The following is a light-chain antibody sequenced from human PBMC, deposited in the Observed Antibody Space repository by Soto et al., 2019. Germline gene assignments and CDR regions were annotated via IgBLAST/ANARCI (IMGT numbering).Light chain of an antibody. CDR2: ANI. Sequence: QSVLTQPPSVSGAPGQRVSISCTGSNTNIGAGYDVNWYQQLPGTAPKLLIYANINRPSGVPDRFSGSKSGASAFLVITGLQAEDEADYYCQSYDSSLSGPSFVFGTGTKLTVL. V-gene: IGLV1-40*01. CDR1: NTNIGAGYD. CDR3: QSYDSSLSGPSFV. J-gene: IGLJ1*01.